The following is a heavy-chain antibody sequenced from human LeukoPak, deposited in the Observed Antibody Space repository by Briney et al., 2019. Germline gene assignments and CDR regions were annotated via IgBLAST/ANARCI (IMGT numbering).Heavy chain of an antibody. CDR3: AREISGWYRVFYDSRLYYFDY. Sequence: PGRSLRLSCAASGFTFSSYGMHWVRQAPGKGLEWVAVIWYDGSNKYYADSVKGRFTISRDNSKNTLYLQMNSLRAEDTAVYYCAREISGWYRVFYDSRLYYFDYWGQGTLVTVSS. J-gene: IGHJ4*02. CDR1: GFTFSSYG. V-gene: IGHV3-33*01. D-gene: IGHD6-19*01. CDR2: IWYDGSNK.